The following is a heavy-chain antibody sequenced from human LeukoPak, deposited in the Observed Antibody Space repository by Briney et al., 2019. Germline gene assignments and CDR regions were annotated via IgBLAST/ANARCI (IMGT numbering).Heavy chain of an antibody. D-gene: IGHD3-22*01. V-gene: IGHV4-59*01. Sequence: SETLSLTCTVSGGSISSYYWSWIRQPPGKGLEWIGYIYYSGSTNYNPSLKSRVTISVDTSKNQFSLKLSSVTAADTAVYYCARESREMIAYYFGYWGQGTLVTVSS. J-gene: IGHJ4*02. CDR2: IYYSGST. CDR3: ARESREMIAYYFGY. CDR1: GGSISSYY.